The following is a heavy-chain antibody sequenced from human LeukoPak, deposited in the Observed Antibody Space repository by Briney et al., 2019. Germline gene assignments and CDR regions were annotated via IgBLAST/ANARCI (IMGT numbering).Heavy chain of an antibody. J-gene: IGHJ3*02. Sequence: SETLSLTCTVSGGSISSGGYYWSWIRQPPGKGLEWIGYIYHSGSTYYNPSLKSRVTISVDTSKNQFSLKLSSVTAADTAVYYCARQQGRLAVAGPRDAFDIWGQGQWSPSLQ. V-gene: IGHV4-30-2*01. CDR3: ARQQGRLAVAGPRDAFDI. CDR1: GGSISSGGYY. D-gene: IGHD6-19*01. CDR2: IYHSGST.